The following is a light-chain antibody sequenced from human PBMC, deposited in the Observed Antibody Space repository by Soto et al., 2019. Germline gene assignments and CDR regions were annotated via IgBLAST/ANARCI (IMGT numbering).Light chain of an antibody. CDR1: QTISSW. CDR2: KAS. J-gene: IGKJ4*01. V-gene: IGKV1-5*03. Sequence: DIQMTQSPSTLSGSVGDRVTITCRASQTISSWLAWYQQKPGKAPKLLIYKASTLKSGVPSRFSGSGSGTEFTLTISNLQPDDFATYYCQQYDNYPLTFGGGTKVEI. CDR3: QQYDNYPLT.